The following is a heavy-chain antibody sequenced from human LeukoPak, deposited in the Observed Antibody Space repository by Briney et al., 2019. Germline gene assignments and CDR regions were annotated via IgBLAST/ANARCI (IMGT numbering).Heavy chain of an antibody. V-gene: IGHV4-61*08. CDR2: IYYSGST. D-gene: IGHD6-6*01. J-gene: IGHJ4*02. Sequence: SETLSLTCAVSGGSISSGGYSWSWIRQPPGKGLEWIGYIYYSGSTNYNPSLKSRVTISVDTSKNQFSLKLSSVTAADTAVYYCARGLYSSSSGGYYFDYWGQGTLVTVSS. CDR3: ARGLYSSSSGGYYFDY. CDR1: GGSISSGGYS.